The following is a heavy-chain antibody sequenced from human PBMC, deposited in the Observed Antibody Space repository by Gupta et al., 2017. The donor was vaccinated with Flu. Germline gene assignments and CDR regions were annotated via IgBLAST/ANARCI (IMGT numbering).Heavy chain of an antibody. CDR2: INQDRTTT. V-gene: IGHV3-7*01. CDR3: ARNRGGEQFDY. Sequence: EVQLVESGGVLVQPGGSLRLSCAASGFSFSDYWMNWVRQAPGKGLEWVANINQDRTTTNYVDSLKGRFTVSRDNAKNSLYLQMDSLRAEDTAVYFCARNRGGEQFDYWGQGTLVTVSS. CDR1: GFSFSDYW. D-gene: IGHD3-10*01. J-gene: IGHJ4*02.